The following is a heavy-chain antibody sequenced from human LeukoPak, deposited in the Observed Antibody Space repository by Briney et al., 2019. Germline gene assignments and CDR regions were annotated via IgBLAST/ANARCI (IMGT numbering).Heavy chain of an antibody. CDR1: GGFFSGYY. D-gene: IGHD2-2*01. Sequence: KASETLPLTCAVDGGFFSGYYWSWIRQPPGKGLEWVGEVNHSGSTNYNPSLKSRVTISVDTSKTQFSLKLSSVTAADTAVYYCARGRYCSSTSCLAYYYYYMDVWGKGTTVTVSS. CDR2: VNHSGST. CDR3: ARGRYCSSTSCLAYYYYYMDV. J-gene: IGHJ6*03. V-gene: IGHV4-34*01.